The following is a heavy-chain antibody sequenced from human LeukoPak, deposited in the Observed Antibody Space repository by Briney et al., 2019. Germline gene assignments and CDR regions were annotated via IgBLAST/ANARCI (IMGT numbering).Heavy chain of an antibody. D-gene: IGHD7-27*01. J-gene: IGHJ4*02. V-gene: IGHV4-30-4*08. Sequence: SQTLSLTCTVSGGSISSDDYYWSWIRQPPGKGLEWIGYIYYSGSTYYNPSLKSRVAISVDTSKNQFSLKLSSVTAADTAVYYCARGGAQLGLKVFDYWGQGTLVTVSS. CDR1: GGSISSDDYY. CDR2: IYYSGST. CDR3: ARGGAQLGLKVFDY.